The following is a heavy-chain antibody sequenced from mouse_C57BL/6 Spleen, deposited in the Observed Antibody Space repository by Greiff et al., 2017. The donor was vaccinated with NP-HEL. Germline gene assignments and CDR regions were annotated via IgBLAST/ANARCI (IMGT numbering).Heavy chain of an antibody. D-gene: IGHD2-10*01. CDR3: ARKAYLKLAY. CDR2: INPGSGGT. Sequence: VQLQQSGAELVRPGTSVKVSCKASGYAFTNYLIEWVKQRPGQGLEWIGVINPGSGGTNYNEKFKGKATLTADRSSSTAYMQLSSLTSEDSAVYFCARKAYLKLAYWGQGTLVTVSA. V-gene: IGHV1-54*01. J-gene: IGHJ3*01. CDR1: GYAFTNYL.